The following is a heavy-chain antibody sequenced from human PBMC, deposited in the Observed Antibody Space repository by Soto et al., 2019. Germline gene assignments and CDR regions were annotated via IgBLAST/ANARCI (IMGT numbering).Heavy chain of an antibody. D-gene: IGHD1-26*01. Sequence: QVQLVESGGGVVQPGTSLRLSCAASGFTFKTHAMHWVRQAPGKGLEWMAVIAYDGNEKFYADSVKGRFTISRDNSKNALYLQINTLRSVHTAVYYCGKDVGDYVPYYYGVNVWGQGTTVTVSS. V-gene: IGHV3-30*18. CDR1: GFTFKTHA. J-gene: IGHJ6*02. CDR2: IAYDGNEK. CDR3: GKDVGDYVPYYYGVNV.